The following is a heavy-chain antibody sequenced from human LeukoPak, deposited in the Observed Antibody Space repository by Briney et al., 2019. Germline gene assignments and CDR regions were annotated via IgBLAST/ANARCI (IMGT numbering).Heavy chain of an antibody. Sequence: SETLSLTCTVSGGSISSYYWSWIRQPPGKGLEWIGYIYYSGSTSYNPSLKSRVTISVDTSKNQFSLKLSSVTAADTAVYYCARDSRLLIHYYGMDVWGQGTTVTVSS. CDR1: GGSISSYY. CDR2: IYYSGST. CDR3: ARDSRLLIHYYGMDV. J-gene: IGHJ6*02. D-gene: IGHD2/OR15-2a*01. V-gene: IGHV4-59*01.